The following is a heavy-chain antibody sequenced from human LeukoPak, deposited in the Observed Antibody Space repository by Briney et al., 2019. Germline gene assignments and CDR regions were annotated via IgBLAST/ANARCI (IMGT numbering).Heavy chain of an antibody. V-gene: IGHV4-59*01. Sequence: SETLSLTCTVSGGSMSNYYWSWIRQPPGKGLEWIGYIDDSGSTNYNPSLKSRVTVSADTSMTQFSLKLSSVTAADTALYYCARVKVGGRYFVSGNYFDYWGQGTPVTVSS. D-gene: IGHD1-26*01. CDR1: GGSMSNYY. CDR3: ARVKVGGRYFVSGNYFDY. CDR2: IDDSGST. J-gene: IGHJ4*02.